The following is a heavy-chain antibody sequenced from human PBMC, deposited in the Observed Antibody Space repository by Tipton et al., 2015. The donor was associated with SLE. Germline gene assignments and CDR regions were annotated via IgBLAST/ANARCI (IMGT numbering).Heavy chain of an antibody. CDR3: ARDSKMYVWYYGMDV. D-gene: IGHD3-16*01. V-gene: IGHV4-59*01. Sequence: TLSLTCTVSGGSISSYYWSWIRQPPGKGLEWIGNIYYSGSTNHNPSLKSRVIISLDTSKNQFSLKLSSVTAADTAVYYCARDSKMYVWYYGMDVWGQGTTVTVSS. J-gene: IGHJ6*02. CDR1: GGSISSYY. CDR2: IYYSGST.